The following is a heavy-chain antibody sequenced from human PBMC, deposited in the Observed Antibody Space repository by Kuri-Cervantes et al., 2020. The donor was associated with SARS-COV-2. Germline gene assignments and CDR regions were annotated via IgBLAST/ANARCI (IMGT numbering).Heavy chain of an antibody. D-gene: IGHD3-16*01. CDR2: IYTSGST. J-gene: IGHJ5*02. CDR3: ARVFGLGNKNWFDP. Sequence: SETLSLTCTVSGGSISSYYWSWIRQPAGKGLEWIGRIYTSGSTNYNPSLKSRVTMSVDTSKNQFSLKLSSVTAADTAVYYCARVFGLGNKNWFDPWGQGTLVTVSS. CDR1: GGSISSYY. V-gene: IGHV4-4*07.